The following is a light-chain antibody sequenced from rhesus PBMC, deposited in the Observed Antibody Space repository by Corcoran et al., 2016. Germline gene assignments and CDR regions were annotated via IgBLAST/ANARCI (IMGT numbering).Light chain of an antibody. CDR3: QHGYGTPYS. CDR2: KAS. CDR1: ENVNNY. V-gene: IGKV1-74*01. Sequence: DIQMTQSPSSLSASVGERVTITCRASENVNNYLNWYQQKPGKAPKLLNYKASLLQSGVPSRFSGSGSGTVYTFTISRLQPADVATYYCQHGYGTPYSFGQGTKVEI. J-gene: IGKJ2*01.